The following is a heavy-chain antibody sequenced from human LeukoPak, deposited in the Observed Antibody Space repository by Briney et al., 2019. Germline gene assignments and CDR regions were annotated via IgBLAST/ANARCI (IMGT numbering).Heavy chain of an antibody. CDR2: IWYDGSNK. J-gene: IGHJ3*02. CDR3: ARAALGSGSYVGAFDI. CDR1: GFTFSDEG. D-gene: IGHD1-26*01. V-gene: IGHV3-33*01. Sequence: GGSLRLSCAASGFTFSDEGMHWVRQAPGKGLEWVAVIWYDGSNKYYADSVKGRFTISRDNSKNTLYLQMNSLRAEDTAVYYCARAALGSGSYVGAFDIWGQGTMVTVSS.